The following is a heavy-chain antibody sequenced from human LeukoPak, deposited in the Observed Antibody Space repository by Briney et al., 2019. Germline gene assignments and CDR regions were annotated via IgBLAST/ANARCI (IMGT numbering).Heavy chain of an antibody. J-gene: IGHJ4*02. V-gene: IGHV4-31*03. CDR2: IYYSGST. D-gene: IGHD1-26*01. CDR3: ARAADIVGALLRFDY. CDR1: GGSISSGGYY. Sequence: SQTLSLTCTVSGGSISSGGYYWSWIRQHPGKGLEWIGYIYYSGSTYYNPSLKSRVTISVDTSKNQFSLKLSSVTAADTAVYYCARAADIVGALLRFDYWGQGTLVTVSS.